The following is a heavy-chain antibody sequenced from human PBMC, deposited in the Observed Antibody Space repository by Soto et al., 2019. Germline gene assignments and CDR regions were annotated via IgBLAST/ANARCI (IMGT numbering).Heavy chain of an antibody. D-gene: IGHD1-1*01. CDR3: ARGRYGDY. Sequence: QVHLVQSGAEVKKPGASVKVSCKGSGYTFTSYGITWVRQAPGEGLEWMGWISAHNGNTDYAQKLQGRVTVTRDTSTSTAYMELRSLRSDDTAVYYCARGRYGDYWGQGALVTVSS. CDR1: GYTFTSYG. V-gene: IGHV1-18*01. J-gene: IGHJ4*02. CDR2: ISAHNGNT.